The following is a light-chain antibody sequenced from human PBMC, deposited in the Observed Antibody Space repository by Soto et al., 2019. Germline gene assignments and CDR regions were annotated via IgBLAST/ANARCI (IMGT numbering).Light chain of an antibody. V-gene: IGKV3-20*01. Sequence: PGERVTLSCRASQSVSSSYLTWYQQKPGQAPRLLIYGASTRATSIPARFSGSGSGTDFTLTISSLQPEDFAVYYCQQYGSSGTFGQGTKVEIK. CDR1: QSVSSSY. J-gene: IGKJ1*01. CDR2: GAS. CDR3: QQYGSSGT.